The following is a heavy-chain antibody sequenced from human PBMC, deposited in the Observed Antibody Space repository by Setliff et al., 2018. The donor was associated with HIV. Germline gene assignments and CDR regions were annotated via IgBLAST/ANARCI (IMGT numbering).Heavy chain of an antibody. Sequence: PSETLSLTCTVSGGSASNSRYYWAWIRQPPGKGLEYIGSIHYNEKTYYNPSLKSRVTISIDTSKNQFPLNLTSVTAADMGVYYCARGRKKTLAVSGTRYFDFWGQGTLVTVSS. CDR2: IHYNEKT. V-gene: IGHV4-39*06. D-gene: IGHD6-19*01. J-gene: IGHJ4*02. CDR1: GGSASNSRYY. CDR3: ARGRKKTLAVSGTRYFDF.